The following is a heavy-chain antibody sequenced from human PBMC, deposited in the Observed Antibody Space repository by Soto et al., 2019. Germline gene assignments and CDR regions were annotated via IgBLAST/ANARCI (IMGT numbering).Heavy chain of an antibody. CDR1: GGALSSYT. V-gene: IGHV1-69*04. CDR2: IIPILGIA. D-gene: IGHD7-27*01. CDR3: ARDRANWEKYDYYGMDV. J-gene: IGHJ6*02. Sequence: SVKVSCKASGGALSSYTISWVRQAPGQGLEWMGRIIPILGIANYAQKFQGRVTITADKSTSTAYMELSSLRSEDTAVYYCARDRANWEKYDYYGMDVWGRGTTVTVSS.